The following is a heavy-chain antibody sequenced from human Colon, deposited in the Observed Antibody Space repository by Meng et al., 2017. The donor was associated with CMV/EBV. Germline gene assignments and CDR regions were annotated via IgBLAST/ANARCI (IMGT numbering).Heavy chain of an antibody. CDR2: MNPNSGDT. CDR3: ARGRGYPVVRGAPLRTYSHYYGMDV. Sequence: ASVKVSCKASGYVFSAYDIHWVRQATGQGLEWMGWMNPNSGDTGYAQNFLGRVTMTWDTSRGTAYLELGSLRSEDTAIYYCARGRGYPVVRGAPLRTYSHYYGMDVWGQGTRSPSP. CDR1: GYVFSAYD. J-gene: IGHJ6*02. V-gene: IGHV1-8*01. D-gene: IGHD3-10*01.